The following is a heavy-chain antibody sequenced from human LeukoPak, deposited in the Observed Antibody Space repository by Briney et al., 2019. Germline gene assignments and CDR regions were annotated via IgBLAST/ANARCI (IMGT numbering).Heavy chain of an antibody. J-gene: IGHJ4*02. CDR1: GFTFSTYW. V-gene: IGHV3-7*01. CDR2: IKPDGSEK. Sequence: SGGSLRLSGAASGFTFSTYWMAWVRQAPGKGREWVAKIKPDGSEKDHVDSVKGRFTISRDNAKNSLYLQLNSLRAEDTAVYYCARSRFYFDYWGQGTLVTVSS. CDR3: ARSRFYFDY.